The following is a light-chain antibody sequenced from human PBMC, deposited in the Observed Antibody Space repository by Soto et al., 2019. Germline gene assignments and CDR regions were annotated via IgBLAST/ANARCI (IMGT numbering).Light chain of an antibody. V-gene: IGKV3-15*01. CDR3: QQYNSSPRT. Sequence: EIVMTQSPATLSVSPGERATLSCRASQSVSSNLAWYHQKPGQAPRLLIYGAATRATGIPARFSGSRSETEFTLTISSLQSEDFAVYYCQQYNSSPRTFGQGTKLEIK. J-gene: IGKJ1*01. CDR1: QSVSSN. CDR2: GAA.